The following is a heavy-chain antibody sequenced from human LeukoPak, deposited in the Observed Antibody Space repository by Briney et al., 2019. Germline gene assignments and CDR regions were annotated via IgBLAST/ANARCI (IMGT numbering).Heavy chain of an antibody. CDR1: GFTFSSYE. V-gene: IGHV3-48*03. CDR3: ARDPWRSSSSYFDY. CDR2: ISSSGSTI. Sequence: GGSLRLSCAASGFTFSSYEMNWVRQAPGKGLEWVSYISSSGSTIYYADSVKGRFTISRDNAKNSLYLQMNSLRAEDTAVYYCARDPWRSSSSYFDYWGQGTLVTVSS. D-gene: IGHD6-6*01. J-gene: IGHJ4*02.